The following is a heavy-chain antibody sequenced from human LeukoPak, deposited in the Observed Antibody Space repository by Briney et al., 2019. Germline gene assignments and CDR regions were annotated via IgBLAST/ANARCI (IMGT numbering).Heavy chain of an antibody. Sequence: HSGGSLRLSCAAPGFTVITNDMTWVRQAPGKGLEWVSVLYSDGNTKYADSVQGRFTISRDNSKNTLYLEMNSLSPDDTAVYYCARGVEPLAANTLAYWGQGTLVTVSS. V-gene: IGHV3-53*01. J-gene: IGHJ4*02. CDR1: GFTVITND. D-gene: IGHD1-14*01. CDR3: ARGVEPLAANTLAY. CDR2: LYSDGNT.